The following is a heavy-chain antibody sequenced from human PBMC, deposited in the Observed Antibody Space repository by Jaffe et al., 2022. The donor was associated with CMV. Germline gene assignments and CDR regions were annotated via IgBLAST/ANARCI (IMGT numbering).Heavy chain of an antibody. Sequence: EVQLVESGGGLVKPGGSLRLSCAASGFTFSNAWMSWVRQAPGKGLEWVGRIKSKTDGGTTDYAAPVKGRFTISRDDSKNTLYLQMNSLKTEDTAVYYCTTDRDNVLRYFDWLSEEYYYYYMDVWGKGTTVTVSS. V-gene: IGHV3-15*01. CDR1: GFTFSNAW. CDR2: IKSKTDGGTT. CDR3: TTDRDNVLRYFDWLSEEYYYYYMDV. J-gene: IGHJ6*03. D-gene: IGHD3-9*01.